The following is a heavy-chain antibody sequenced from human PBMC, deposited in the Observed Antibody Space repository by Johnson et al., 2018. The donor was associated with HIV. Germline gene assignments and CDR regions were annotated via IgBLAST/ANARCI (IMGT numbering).Heavy chain of an antibody. J-gene: IGHJ3*02. CDR2: INWNGGST. Sequence: EVQLVESGGGMVRPGGSLRLSCAASRFIFDDYGMSWVRQAPGKGLEWVSGINWNGGSTGYADSVNDLFSTSRDNAKNTLHLQMNSLKIEDTGVYYCTTLRPLTFGGVIVMLDGFDIWGQGALVTVSS. CDR1: RFIFDDYG. CDR3: TTLRPLTFGGVIVMLDGFDI. D-gene: IGHD3-16*02. V-gene: IGHV3-20*04.